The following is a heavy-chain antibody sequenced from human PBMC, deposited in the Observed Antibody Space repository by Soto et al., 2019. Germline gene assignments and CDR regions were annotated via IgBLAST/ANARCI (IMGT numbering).Heavy chain of an antibody. J-gene: IGHJ4*02. Sequence: PSETLSLTCTVSGGSISSYYWSWIRQPPGKGLEWIGYIYYSGSTNYNPSLKSRVTISVDTSKNQFSLKLSSVTAADTAVYYCARGGYDSSGSRSPFDFWGQGTLVTVSS. CDR3: ARGGYDSSGSRSPFDF. CDR2: IYYSGST. D-gene: IGHD3-22*01. CDR1: GGSISSYY. V-gene: IGHV4-59*01.